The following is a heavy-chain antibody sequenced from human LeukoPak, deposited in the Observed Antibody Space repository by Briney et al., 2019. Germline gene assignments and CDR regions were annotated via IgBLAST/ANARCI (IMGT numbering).Heavy chain of an antibody. Sequence: GGSLRPSCAASGFTFSSYAMSWVRQAPGKGLEWVSAISGSGGSTYYADSVKGRFTISRDNSKNTLYLQMNSLRAEDTAVYYCAKEPRRAYYYDSSGYYETWGQGTLVTVSS. V-gene: IGHV3-23*01. J-gene: IGHJ4*02. CDR3: AKEPRRAYYYDSSGYYET. D-gene: IGHD3-22*01. CDR1: GFTFSSYA. CDR2: ISGSGGST.